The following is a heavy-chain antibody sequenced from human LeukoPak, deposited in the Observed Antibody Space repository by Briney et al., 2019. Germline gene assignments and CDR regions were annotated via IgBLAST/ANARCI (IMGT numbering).Heavy chain of an antibody. J-gene: IGHJ4*02. CDR1: VFTFSSYE. V-gene: IGHV3-48*03. CDR3: ARDIFTAETGTYYIDD. Sequence: GGSLRLSCAASVFTFSSYEMTWVRRAPGKGLEWVSYISSSGSTIYYADSVKGRFTISRDNAKNSLYLQMNSLRAEHTAVYYCARDIFTAETGTYYIDDWGQGTLVTVSS. D-gene: IGHD2-15*01. CDR2: ISSSGSTI.